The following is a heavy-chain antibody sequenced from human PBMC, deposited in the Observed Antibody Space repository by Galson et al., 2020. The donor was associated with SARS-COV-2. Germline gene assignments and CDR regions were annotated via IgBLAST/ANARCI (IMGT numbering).Heavy chain of an antibody. CDR1: GGSISSYY. J-gene: IGHJ5*02. V-gene: IGHV4-4*07. CDR3: ARDAVAKFTSIAAAGTGWFDP. Sequence: SETLSLTCTVSGGSISSYYWSWIRQPTGKGLEWIGRIYTSGSTNYNPSLKSRVTMSVDTSKNQFSLKLSSVTAADTAVYYCARDAVAKFTSIAAAGTGWFDPWGQGTLVTVSS. CDR2: IYTSGST. D-gene: IGHD6-13*01.